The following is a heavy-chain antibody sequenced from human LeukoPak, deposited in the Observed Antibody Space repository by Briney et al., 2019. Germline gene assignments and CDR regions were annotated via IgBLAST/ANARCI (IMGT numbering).Heavy chain of an antibody. Sequence: GASVKVSCKASGYTFTSYDINWVRQATGQGLEWMGWMNPNSGNTGYAQKFQGRVTMTRNTSISTAYMELSSLRSEDTAVYYCALGITIFMSFDPWGQGTLVTVSS. CDR2: MNPNSGNT. V-gene: IGHV1-8*01. CDR3: ALGITIFMSFDP. CDR1: GYTFTSYD. J-gene: IGHJ5*02. D-gene: IGHD3-9*01.